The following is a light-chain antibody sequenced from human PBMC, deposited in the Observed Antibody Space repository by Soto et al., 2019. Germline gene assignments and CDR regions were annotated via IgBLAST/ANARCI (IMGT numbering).Light chain of an antibody. CDR1: QDISGW. V-gene: IGKV1-12*01. Sequence: DIQMTQSPSSVSASVVDRVTITCLASQDISGWLAWYQQKPGKAPKLLIYAASSLQSGVPSRFSGSGSGTYFTLTISSLQPEDFATYYCLQANTFPITFGQGTRLEIK. CDR2: AAS. J-gene: IGKJ5*01. CDR3: LQANTFPIT.